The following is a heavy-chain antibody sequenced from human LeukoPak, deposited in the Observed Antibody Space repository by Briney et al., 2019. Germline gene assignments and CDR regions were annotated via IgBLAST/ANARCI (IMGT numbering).Heavy chain of an antibody. CDR1: GFTFSRYV. J-gene: IGHJ4*02. Sequence: TGRSLRLSCAASGFTFSRYVMYWVRQAPGKGLEWVAGISYDGSNKYYADSVKGRFTISRDNSQNTLYLQMNSLRAEDTAVYYCARDRGSYWDGGNDYWGQGTLVTVSS. CDR2: ISYDGSNK. V-gene: IGHV3-30*03. D-gene: IGHD1-26*01. CDR3: ARDRGSYWDGGNDY.